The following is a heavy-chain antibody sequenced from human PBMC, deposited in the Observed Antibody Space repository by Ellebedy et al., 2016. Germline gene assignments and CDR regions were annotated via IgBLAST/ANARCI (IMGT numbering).Heavy chain of an antibody. J-gene: IGHJ4*02. V-gene: IGHV3-23*01. Sequence: GESLKISXAASGFTFSTYAMSWVRQAPGKGLEWVSAISGNGGSTYYADSVKGRFTISRDNSKNTLSLQMNSLTAEDTAVYSCAKGPFERPLVILSWGQGTLVTVSS. D-gene: IGHD3-16*02. CDR2: ISGNGGST. CDR1: GFTFSTYA. CDR3: AKGPFERPLVILS.